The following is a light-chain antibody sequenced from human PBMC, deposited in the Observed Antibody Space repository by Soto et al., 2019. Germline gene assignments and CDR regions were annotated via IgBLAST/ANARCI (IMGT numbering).Light chain of an antibody. CDR2: DVS. V-gene: IGLV2-14*01. J-gene: IGLJ2*01. CDR3: SSYTSSSTLMV. Sequence: QSALTQPASVSGSPGQSITTSCTGTSSDVGGYNYVSWYQQHPARAPKLMIYDVSDRPSGVSNRFSGSKSGNTASLTISGLQAEDEADYYCSSYTSSSTLMVFGGVTKLTVL. CDR1: SSDVGGYNY.